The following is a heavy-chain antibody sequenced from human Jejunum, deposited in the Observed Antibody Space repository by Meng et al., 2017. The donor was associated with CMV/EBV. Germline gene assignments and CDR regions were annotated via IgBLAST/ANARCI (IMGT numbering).Heavy chain of an antibody. J-gene: IGHJ4*02. CDR2: IKQAGSET. V-gene: IGHV3-7*01. CDR3: AREGVVGATDFDY. CDR1: GFSFSNNG. D-gene: IGHD1-26*01. Sequence: SGFSFSNNGMSWVRQAPGKGLEWVANIKQAGSETNYVDSVKGRFTISRDDAKNSLYLQMDSLRGEDTAVYYCAREGVVGATDFDYWGQGTLVTVSS.